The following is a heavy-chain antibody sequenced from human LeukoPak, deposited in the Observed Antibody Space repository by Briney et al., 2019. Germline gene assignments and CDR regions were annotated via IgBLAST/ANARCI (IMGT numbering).Heavy chain of an antibody. Sequence: QAGGSLRLSCAASGFTFSSYEMNWVRQAPGKGLEWVSYISSSGSTIYYADSVKGRFTFSRDNAKNSLFLQMNSLRAEDTAVYFCARVLPGYYYFHSWGQGTLVTVSS. V-gene: IGHV3-48*03. D-gene: IGHD3-9*01. CDR2: ISSSGSTI. CDR1: GFTFSSYE. CDR3: ARVLPGYYYFHS. J-gene: IGHJ4*02.